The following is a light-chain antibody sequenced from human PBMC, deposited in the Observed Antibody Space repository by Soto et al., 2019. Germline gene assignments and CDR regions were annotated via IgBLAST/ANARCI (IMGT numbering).Light chain of an antibody. Sequence: EIVLTQSPGTLSLSPGERATLSCRASQSVSSSYLAWYQQKPGQAPTLLIYGASSRATGIPDRFSGSGSGTDFTLSISRLEPEDFAVYYCQQYGSFTFGGGTKVEIK. CDR2: GAS. CDR1: QSVSSSY. V-gene: IGKV3-20*01. J-gene: IGKJ4*01. CDR3: QQYGSFT.